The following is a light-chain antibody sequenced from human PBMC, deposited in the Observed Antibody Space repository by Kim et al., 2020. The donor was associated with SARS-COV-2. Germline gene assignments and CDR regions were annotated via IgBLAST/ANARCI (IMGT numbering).Light chain of an antibody. CDR2: QSS. CDR1: QSISGW. V-gene: IGKV1-5*03. J-gene: IGKJ1*01. Sequence: DIQMTQSPSTLSASIGDRVTITCRASQSISGWLAWFQKKPGKAPKLLIYQSSTLESGVPSRFSGSGSGTEFTLTISSLQPDDFATYYCEQYSTYSRTFGQGTKVEIE. CDR3: EQYSTYSRT.